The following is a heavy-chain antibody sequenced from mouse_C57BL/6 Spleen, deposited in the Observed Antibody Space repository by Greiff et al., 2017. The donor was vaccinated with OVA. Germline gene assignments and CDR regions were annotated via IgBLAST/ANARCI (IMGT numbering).Heavy chain of an antibody. J-gene: IGHJ3*01. CDR2: IHPNSGST. D-gene: IGHD1-1*01. Sequence: QVQLQQSGAELVKPGASVKLSCKASGYTFTSYWMHWVKQRPGQGLEWIGMIHPNSGSTNYNEKFKSKATLTVDKSSSTAYMQLSSLTSEVSAVYYCAIYYYGSSSWFAYWGQGTLVTVSA. V-gene: IGHV1-64*01. CDR1: GYTFTSYW. CDR3: AIYYYGSSSWFAY.